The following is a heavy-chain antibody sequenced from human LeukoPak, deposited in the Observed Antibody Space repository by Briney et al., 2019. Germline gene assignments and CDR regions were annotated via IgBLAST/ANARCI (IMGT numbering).Heavy chain of an antibody. CDR3: ARDMVANGEQNY. D-gene: IGHD5-12*01. CDR2: INPNSGGT. J-gene: IGHJ4*02. V-gene: IGHV1-2*02. CDR1: GYTFTGYY. Sequence: ASVKVSCKASGYTFTGYYMHWVRQAPGQGLEWMGWINPNSGGTNYAQKFQGRVTMTRDTSISTAYMELSRLRSDDTAVYYCARDMVANGEQNYWGRGTLVTVSS.